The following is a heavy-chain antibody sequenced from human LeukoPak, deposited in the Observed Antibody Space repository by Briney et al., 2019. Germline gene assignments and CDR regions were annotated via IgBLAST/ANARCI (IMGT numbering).Heavy chain of an antibody. CDR3: ARGTGYGVIDY. Sequence: GGSLRLSCAASGFSFGTYGMNWVRQAPGKGLVWVSRINSDESATHYADSVKGRFTISRDNAKNSLYLQMNSLRAEDTAVYYCARGTGYGVIDYWGQGTLVTVSS. V-gene: IGHV3-74*01. D-gene: IGHD1-14*01. CDR2: INSDESAT. CDR1: GFSFGTYG. J-gene: IGHJ4*02.